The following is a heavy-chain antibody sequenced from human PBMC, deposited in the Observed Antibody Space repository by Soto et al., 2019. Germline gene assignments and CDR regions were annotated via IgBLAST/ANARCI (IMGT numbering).Heavy chain of an antibody. J-gene: IGHJ5*02. D-gene: IGHD6-6*01. V-gene: IGHV4-31*03. Sequence: QVQLKESGPGLVEPSQTLHLTCTISNGFITRGGYYWSWIRQRPGKGLEGVGDISYNGNTYYSPSLKSRATISVGPSKTQLSLKLTSVTAADTATYFCARARVIASRNWFDPWGQGTLVTVSS. CDR3: ARARVIASRNWFDP. CDR2: ISYNGNT. CDR1: NGFITRGGYY.